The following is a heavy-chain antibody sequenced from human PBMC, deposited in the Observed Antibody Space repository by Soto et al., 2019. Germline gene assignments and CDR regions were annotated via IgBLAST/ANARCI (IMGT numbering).Heavy chain of an antibody. CDR2: ISNNGINK. V-gene: IGHV3-30*18. CDR1: GFTFRTYG. J-gene: IGHJ6*02. D-gene: IGHD6-6*01. CDR3: AKGIRADSASSNFYYFSGLDV. Sequence: QVQLVESGGGAVQPGRSLRLSCAASGFTFRTYGMHWVRQAPGKGLEWLAVISNNGINKYYADSVKGRFTISRDNSRDTLFLKMNSRSGEDTAIYYCAKGIRADSASSNFYYFSGLDVWGQGTTVTVS.